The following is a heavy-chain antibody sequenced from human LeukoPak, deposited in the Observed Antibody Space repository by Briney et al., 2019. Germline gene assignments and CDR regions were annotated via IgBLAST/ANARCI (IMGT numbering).Heavy chain of an antibody. J-gene: IGHJ5*02. CDR3: ARGYSSCWFDP. Sequence: PSETLSLTCAVYGGSFSGYYWSWIRQPPGKGLEWIGEINHSGSTNYNPSLKSRVTISVDTSKIQFSLKLSSVTAADTAVYYCARGYSSCWFDPWGQGTLVTVSS. CDR2: INHSGST. CDR1: GGSFSGYY. V-gene: IGHV4-34*01. D-gene: IGHD6-19*01.